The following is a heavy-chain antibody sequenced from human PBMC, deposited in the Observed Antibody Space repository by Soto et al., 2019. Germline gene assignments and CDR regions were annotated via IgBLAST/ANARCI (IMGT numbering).Heavy chain of an antibody. CDR1: VGTLSRYS. D-gene: IGHD3-10*01. J-gene: IGHJ5*02. V-gene: IGHV1-69*01. Sequence: VYCKFLVGTLSRYSINWKREAPGQGLEWMGASIPIFGTATYAKKFQGRATTTADESTSTAYMELSSLRSEDTAVYYCAREHYGNSAWFDPWGQGTLVTVS. CDR2: SIPIFGTA. CDR3: AREHYGNSAWFDP.